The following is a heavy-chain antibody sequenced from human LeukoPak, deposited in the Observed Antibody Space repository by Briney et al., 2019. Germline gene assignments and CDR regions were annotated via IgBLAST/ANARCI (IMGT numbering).Heavy chain of an antibody. CDR1: GYTFTGYY. D-gene: IGHD5-12*01. CDR2: INPNSGGT. V-gene: IGHV1-2*02. J-gene: IGHJ4*02. Sequence: GASVRVSCKASGYTFTGYYMHWVRQPAGQGLEWMGWINPNSGGTNYAQKFQGRVTMTRDTSISTAYMELSRLRSDDTAVYYCAREGYSGYDYNYWGQGTLVTVSS. CDR3: AREGYSGYDYNY.